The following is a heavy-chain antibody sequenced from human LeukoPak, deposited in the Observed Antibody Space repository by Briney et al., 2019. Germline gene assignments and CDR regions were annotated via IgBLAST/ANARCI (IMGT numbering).Heavy chain of an antibody. D-gene: IGHD6-19*01. J-gene: IGHJ6*03. V-gene: IGHV3-7*01. CDR1: GFTFSSYW. CDR2: IKQDGSEK. Sequence: GRSLRLSCAASGFTFSSYWMSWVRQAPGKGLEWVANIKQDGSEKYYVDSVKGRFTISRDNAKDSLYLQMNSLRAEDRAVYYCAREYSSGWYSYYYYYMDVWGKGTTVTVSS. CDR3: AREYSSGWYSYYYYYMDV.